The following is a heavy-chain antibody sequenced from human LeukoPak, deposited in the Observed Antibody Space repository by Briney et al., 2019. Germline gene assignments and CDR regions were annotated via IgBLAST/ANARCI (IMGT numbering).Heavy chain of an antibody. CDR1: GFIFSSYG. J-gene: IGHJ4*02. CDR3: ARDLVVTSAY. V-gene: IGHV3-30*02. CDR2: IRSTGSDT. D-gene: IGHD2-2*01. Sequence: GGSLRLSCAASGFIFSSYGMHWVRQAPGKGLEWVALIRSTGSDTYHADSVKGRFTISRDNAKNTLYLQMNGLRAEDTAVYYCARDLVVTSAYWGQGTLVTVSS.